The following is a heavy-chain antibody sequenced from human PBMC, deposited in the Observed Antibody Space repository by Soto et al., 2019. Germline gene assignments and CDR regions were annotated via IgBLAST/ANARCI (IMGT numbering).Heavy chain of an antibody. Sequence: EVQLVESGGGLVQPGGSLRLSCAASGFTFSSYSMNWVRQAPGKGLEWVSYISSSSSTIYYADSVKGRFTISRDNAKNSLYLQMNSLRAEDTAVYYCARDGDGVSLDYYGSGSLAFDIWGQGTMVTVSS. J-gene: IGHJ3*02. V-gene: IGHV3-48*01. CDR2: ISSSSSTI. CDR3: ARDGDGVSLDYYGSGSLAFDI. D-gene: IGHD3-10*01. CDR1: GFTFSSYS.